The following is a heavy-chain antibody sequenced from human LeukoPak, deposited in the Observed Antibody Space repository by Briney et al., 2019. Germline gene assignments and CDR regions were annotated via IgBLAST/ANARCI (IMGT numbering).Heavy chain of an antibody. CDR3: AKVFRITMVRGVIIPYYFDY. CDR1: GFTFSSYA. J-gene: IGHJ4*02. Sequence: GGSLRLSCAASGFTFSSYAMSWVRQAPGKGLEWVSAISGSGGSTYYADSVKGRFTISRDNSKNTLYLQMNSLRAEDTAVYYCAKVFRITMVRGVIIPYYFDYWGQGTLVTVSS. CDR2: ISGSGGST. V-gene: IGHV3-23*01. D-gene: IGHD3-10*01.